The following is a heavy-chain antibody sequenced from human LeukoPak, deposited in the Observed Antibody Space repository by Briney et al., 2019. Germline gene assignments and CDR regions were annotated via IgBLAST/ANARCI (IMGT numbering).Heavy chain of an antibody. CDR3: AKDLSNYDFWSGYEANYYFDY. J-gene: IGHJ4*02. D-gene: IGHD3-3*01. V-gene: IGHV3-30*18. Sequence: GGSLRLSCAASGFTFDDYAMHWVRQAPGKGLEWVAVISKDGSDKKYADSVKGRFIISRDNSKNTLYLQMNSLRAEDTAVYNCAKDLSNYDFWSGYEANYYFDYWGQGTLVTVSS. CDR1: GFTFDDYA. CDR2: ISKDGSDK.